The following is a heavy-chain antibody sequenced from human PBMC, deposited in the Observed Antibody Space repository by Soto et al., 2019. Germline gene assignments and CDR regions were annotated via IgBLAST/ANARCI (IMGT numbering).Heavy chain of an antibody. D-gene: IGHD3-22*01. CDR3: AIDLFSDTSVYADS. CDR2: ISGSGGST. Sequence: GGSLRLSCAASGFTFSSYAMSWVRQAPGKGLEWVSAISGSGGSTYYADSVKGRFTISRDNSKNTLYLQMNSLRAEDTAVYYCAIDLFSDTSVYADSWGQGPLVTVPS. J-gene: IGHJ5*01. V-gene: IGHV3-23*01. CDR1: GFTFSSYA.